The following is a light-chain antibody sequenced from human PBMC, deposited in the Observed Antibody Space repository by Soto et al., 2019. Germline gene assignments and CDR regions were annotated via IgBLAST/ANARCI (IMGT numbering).Light chain of an antibody. V-gene: IGLV2-14*02. J-gene: IGLJ2*01. CDR1: SSDVGSYNL. Sequence: QSVLTQPASVSGSPGQSITISCTGTSSDVGSYNLVSWYQQHPGKAPKLMIYEVSNRPSGVSNRFSGSKSGNAASLTISGLQAEDEADYYCSSYTSSSTFLLFGGGTKLTVL. CDR3: SSYTSSSTFLL. CDR2: EVS.